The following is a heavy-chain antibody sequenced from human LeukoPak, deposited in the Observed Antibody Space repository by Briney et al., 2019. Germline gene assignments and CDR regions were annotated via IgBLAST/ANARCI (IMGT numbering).Heavy chain of an antibody. V-gene: IGHV3-15*01. CDR2: IKSKTDGGTT. CDR1: GVTFSNAW. D-gene: IGHD4-11*01. CDR3: TTAVYYSNSPFDY. Sequence: GGSLRLSCAASGVTFSNAWMSWVRQAAGKGLEWVGRIKSKTDGGTTDYAAPVKGRFTISRDDSKNTLYLQMNSLKTEATAVYYCTTAVYYSNSPFDYWGQGTLVTVSS. J-gene: IGHJ4*02.